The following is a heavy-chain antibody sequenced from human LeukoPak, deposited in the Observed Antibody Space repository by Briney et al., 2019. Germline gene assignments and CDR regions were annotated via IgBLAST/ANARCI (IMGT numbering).Heavy chain of an antibody. CDR3: ARGNYYGSGNYFDC. V-gene: IGHV4-39*01. J-gene: IGHJ4*02. Sequence: SETLSLTCTVSAGSISGSSYYWGWIRQPPGKGLEWIGSIYYSGSTYYNPSLKSRVTISVDTSKNQFSLKLSSVTAADTAVYYCARGNYYGSGNYFDCWGQGTLVTVSS. CDR2: IYYSGST. CDR1: AGSISGSSYY. D-gene: IGHD3-10*01.